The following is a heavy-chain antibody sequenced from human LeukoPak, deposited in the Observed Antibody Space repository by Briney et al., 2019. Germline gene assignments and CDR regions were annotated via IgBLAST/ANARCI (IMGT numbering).Heavy chain of an antibody. CDR2: ISGSGGST. V-gene: IGHV3-23*01. CDR3: AKYGLGSGIQVWGDFGMDV. CDR1: GFTLSSYW. Sequence: GGSLRLSCAASGFTLSSYWMHWVRQAPGKGLEWVSAISGSGGSTYYADSVKGRFTISRDNSKNTLYLQMNSLRAEDTAVYYCAKYGLGSGIQVWGDFGMDVWGQGTTVTVSS. J-gene: IGHJ6*02. D-gene: IGHD5-18*01.